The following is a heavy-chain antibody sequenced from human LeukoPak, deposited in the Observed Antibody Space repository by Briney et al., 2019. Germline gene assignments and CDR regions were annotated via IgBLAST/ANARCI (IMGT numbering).Heavy chain of an antibody. CDR1: GFTFSSYA. CDR3: AKSPIYYDSSGYLDY. Sequence: GGSLRLSCAASGFTFSSYAMGWVRQAPGKGLEWVSAISGSGGSTYYADSVKGRFTISRDNSKNTLYLQMNSLRAEDTAVYYCAKSPIYYDSSGYLDYWGQGTLVTVSS. D-gene: IGHD3-22*01. CDR2: ISGSGGST. J-gene: IGHJ4*02. V-gene: IGHV3-23*01.